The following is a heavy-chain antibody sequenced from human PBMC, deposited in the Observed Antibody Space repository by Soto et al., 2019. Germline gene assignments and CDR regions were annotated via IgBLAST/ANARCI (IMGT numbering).Heavy chain of an antibody. V-gene: IGHV3-23*01. CDR3: AKDSKGGSGSGGWFDP. D-gene: IGHD3-3*01. J-gene: IGHJ5*02. Sequence: EVQLLESGGGLVQPGGSLRLSCAASGFTFSSYAMSWVRQAPGKGLEWVSTISGSGGSTYYADSVKGRFTISRDNYRPTLYRQINSLRDEDTAVYYCAKDSKGGSGSGGWFDPWGQGTLVTVSS. CDR2: ISGSGGST. CDR1: GFTFSSYA.